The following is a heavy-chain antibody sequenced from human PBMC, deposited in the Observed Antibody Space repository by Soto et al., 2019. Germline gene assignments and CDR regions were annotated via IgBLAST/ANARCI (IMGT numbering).Heavy chain of an antibody. CDR2: LSGSGTST. J-gene: IGHJ4*02. D-gene: IGHD6-19*01. V-gene: IGHV3-23*01. CDR3: AKATTNGGWFNPFDS. CDR1: GFSFVNYA. Sequence: EVQLLESGGGLVQPGGSLRLSCAASGFSFVNYAMNWVRQAPGKGLEWVSGLSGSGTSTYYADSVKGRFTISRDNSRDTQFLQMNSLTADYTAVYYCAKATTNGGWFNPFDSWGQGALVTVSS.